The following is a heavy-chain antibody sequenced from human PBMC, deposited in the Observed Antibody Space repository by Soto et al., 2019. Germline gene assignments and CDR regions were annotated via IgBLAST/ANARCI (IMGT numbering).Heavy chain of an antibody. J-gene: IGHJ6*02. CDR2: IYSRGDT. Sequence: QVQLQESGPGLVKPSETLSLTCSVSGGSMRSYYWNWLRQPAGKGLEWIGRIYSRGDTNYNPSVKSRVTVSVDTSKNEFPLRLNSATAADTAVYYCAGIGEEVYYGMDVWCQGTTVTVSS. CDR3: AGIGEEVYYGMDV. D-gene: IGHD2-21*01. CDR1: GGSMRSYY. V-gene: IGHV4-4*07.